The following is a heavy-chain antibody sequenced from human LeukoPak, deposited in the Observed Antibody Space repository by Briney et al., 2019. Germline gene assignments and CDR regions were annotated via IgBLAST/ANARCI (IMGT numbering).Heavy chain of an antibody. Sequence: SQTLSLTCTVSGGSISSGSYYWSWIRQPAGKGLEWIGRIYTSGSTNYNPSLKSRVTISVDTSKNQFSLKLSSVTAADTAVYYCAREGRVPPYYFDYWGQGTLVTVSS. CDR1: GGSISSGSYY. V-gene: IGHV4-61*02. J-gene: IGHJ4*02. CDR2: IYTSGST. D-gene: IGHD1-1*01. CDR3: AREGRVPPYYFDY.